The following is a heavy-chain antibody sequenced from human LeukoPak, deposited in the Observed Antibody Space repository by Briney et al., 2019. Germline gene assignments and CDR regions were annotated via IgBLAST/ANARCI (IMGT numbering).Heavy chain of an antibody. CDR3: ARDWGGYGPTSHDY. Sequence: GGSLRLSCAASGFTFSSSWMHWVRQPPGRGLVWFSRISSDGSSTIYADSVKGRFTISRDNAKNTLYLQMNSLRVEDTAVYFCARDWGGYGPTSHDYWGQGTLVTVSS. J-gene: IGHJ4*02. D-gene: IGHD3-16*01. V-gene: IGHV3-74*01. CDR2: ISSDGSST. CDR1: GFTFSSSW.